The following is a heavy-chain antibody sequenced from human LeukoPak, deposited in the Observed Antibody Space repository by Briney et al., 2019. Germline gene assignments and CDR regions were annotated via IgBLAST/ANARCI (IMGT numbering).Heavy chain of an antibody. CDR1: GGSISSSSYY. CDR3: ARQGAYYGYVWGSYRPYYFDY. D-gene: IGHD3-16*02. J-gene: IGHJ4*02. CDR2: IYYSGST. V-gene: IGHV4-39*01. Sequence: SETLSLTCTVSGGSISSSSYYWGWIRQPPGKRLEWIGSIYYSGSTYYNPSLKSRVTISVDTSKNQFSLKLSSVTAADTAVYYCARQGAYYGYVWGSYRPYYFDYWGQGTLVTVSS.